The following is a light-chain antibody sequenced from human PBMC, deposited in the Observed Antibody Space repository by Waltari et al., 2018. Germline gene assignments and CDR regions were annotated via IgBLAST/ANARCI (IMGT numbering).Light chain of an antibody. CDR3: QQYNSYST. Sequence: DIQMTQSPSTLSASVGDRVTIPCRASQRLSRWLAWYQQKPGKAPKLLIYKASSLESGVPSRFSGSGSGTEFTLTISSLQPDDFATYYCQQYNSYSTFGQGTKVEIK. J-gene: IGKJ1*01. CDR2: KAS. V-gene: IGKV1-5*03. CDR1: QRLSRW.